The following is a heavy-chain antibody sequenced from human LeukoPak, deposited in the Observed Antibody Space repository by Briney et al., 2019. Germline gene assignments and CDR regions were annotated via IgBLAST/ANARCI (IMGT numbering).Heavy chain of an antibody. Sequence: PGGSLRLSCAASGFTFSSYWMSWVRQAPGTGLEWVANIKQDGSEKYYVDSVKGRFTISRDNAKKSLYLLMNSLRAEDTAVYYCARDDTVTTRVGFIDWGQGTLVTVSS. CDR2: IKQDGSEK. CDR1: GFTFSSYW. CDR3: ARDDTVTTRVGFID. V-gene: IGHV3-7*01. D-gene: IGHD4-17*01. J-gene: IGHJ4*02.